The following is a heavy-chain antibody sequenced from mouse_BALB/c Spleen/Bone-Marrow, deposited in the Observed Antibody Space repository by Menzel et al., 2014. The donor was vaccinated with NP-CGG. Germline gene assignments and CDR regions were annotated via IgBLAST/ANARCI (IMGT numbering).Heavy chain of an antibody. CDR2: IYPGNSGT. J-gene: IGHJ2*03. D-gene: IGHD1-1*01. V-gene: IGHV1-5*01. Sequence: VQLKQSGTVLARPGASVKMSCKASGYSFTSYWMYWIKQRPGQGLEWIGAIYPGNSGTSYNQNFKGKAKLTAVTSASTAYMELISLTNEDSAFYCCARSISTAVVFYYWGQGTSRTSSS. CDR1: GYSFTSYW. CDR3: ARSISTAVVFYY.